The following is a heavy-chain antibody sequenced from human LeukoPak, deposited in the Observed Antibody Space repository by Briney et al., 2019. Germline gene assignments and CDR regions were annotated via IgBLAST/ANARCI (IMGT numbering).Heavy chain of an antibody. V-gene: IGHV3-13*04. CDR2: IGTAGDT. CDR3: ARLREAAFDI. Sequence: GGSLRLSCAASGFTFSNYDFHWVRQPTGEGLEWVSAIGTAGDTYYPDSVEGRFTISRENAKNSLYLQMNTLRAGDTAVYYCARLREAAFDIWGQGTMVTVSS. D-gene: IGHD1-26*01. CDR1: GFTFSNYD. J-gene: IGHJ3*02.